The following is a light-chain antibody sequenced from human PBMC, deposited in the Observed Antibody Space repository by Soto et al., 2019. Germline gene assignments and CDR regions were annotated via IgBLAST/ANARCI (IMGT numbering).Light chain of an antibody. CDR1: QSVSSSY. CDR2: GAS. CDR3: QQYGSSPWT. Sequence: EIVLTQSPGTLSLSPGERATLSCRASQSVSSSYLAWYQQKPGQAPRLLIYGASSRATGIPDRFSGSGSGTDFTLIISRLEPEDFAVYYCQQYGSSPWTFGPGTKVEIK. J-gene: IGKJ1*01. V-gene: IGKV3-20*01.